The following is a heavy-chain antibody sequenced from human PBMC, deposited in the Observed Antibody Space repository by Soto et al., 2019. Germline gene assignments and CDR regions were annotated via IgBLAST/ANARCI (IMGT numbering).Heavy chain of an antibody. CDR1: GFTFSSYA. CDR3: ARDKVSLQFFDY. D-gene: IGHD4-4*01. CDR2: ISYDGSNK. V-gene: IGHV3-30-3*01. J-gene: IGHJ4*02. Sequence: GGSLRLSCAASGFTFSSYAMHWVRQAPGKGLEWVAVISYDGSNKYYADSVKGRFTISRDNSKNTLYLQMNSLRAEDTAVYYCARDKVSLQFFDYWGQGTLVTVSS.